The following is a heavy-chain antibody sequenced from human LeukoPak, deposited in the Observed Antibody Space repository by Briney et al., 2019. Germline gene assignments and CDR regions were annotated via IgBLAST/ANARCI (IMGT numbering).Heavy chain of an antibody. D-gene: IGHD6-13*01. Sequence: SETLSLTCTVSGGSISSYYWSWIRQPPGKGLEWIGYIYYSGSTNYNPSLKSQVTISVDTSKNQFSLKLSSVTAADTAVYYCVRAQYSSSWDKIYYFNYWGQGTLVTVSS. CDR3: VRAQYSSSWDKIYYFNY. V-gene: IGHV4-59*01. CDR2: IYYSGST. CDR1: GGSISSYY. J-gene: IGHJ4*02.